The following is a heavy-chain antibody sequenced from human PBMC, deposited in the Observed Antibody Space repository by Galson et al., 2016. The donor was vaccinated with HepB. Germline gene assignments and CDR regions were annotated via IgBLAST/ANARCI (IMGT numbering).Heavy chain of an antibody. D-gene: IGHD4-17*01. Sequence: SVKVSCKASGYTFTDYGFSWMRQAPGQGPXXMGXXXAXXXDTNYAPNFEGRVTISRDTSTTTTYLEVRSLRSDDTAIYYCARDQTDYGDYAAYWGQGTLVTVSS. J-gene: IGHJ4*02. CDR2: XXAXXXDT. CDR1: GYTFTDYG. V-gene: IGHV1-18*04. CDR3: ARDQTDYGDYAAY.